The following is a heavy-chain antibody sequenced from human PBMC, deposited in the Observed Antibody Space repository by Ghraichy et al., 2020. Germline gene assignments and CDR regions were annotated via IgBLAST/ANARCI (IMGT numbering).Heavy chain of an antibody. CDR2: IYYSGST. CDR3: ARLKSYYLD. J-gene: IGHJ4*02. V-gene: IGHV4-39*01. D-gene: IGHD1-26*01. Sequence: SETLSLTCTVSGGSISSSSYYWGWIRQPPGKGLEWIGSIYYSGSTYYNPSLKSRVTISVDTSKNQFSLKLSSVTAADTAVYYCARLKSYYLDWGQGTLVTVSS. CDR1: GGSISSSSYY.